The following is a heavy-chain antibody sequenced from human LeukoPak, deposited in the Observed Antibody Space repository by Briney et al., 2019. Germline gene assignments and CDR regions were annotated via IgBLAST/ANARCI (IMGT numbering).Heavy chain of an antibody. CDR2: INPNSGGT. CDR3: ASPDLNYYDSSGYYYKYGMDV. D-gene: IGHD3-22*01. J-gene: IGHJ6*02. CDR1: GYTFTVYY. Sequence: ASVKVSCKASGYTFTVYYMHWVRQAPGQGLEWMGRINPNSGGTNYAQKFQGRVTMTRDTSISTAYMELSRLRSDDTAVYYCASPDLNYYDSSGYYYKYGMDVWGQGTTVTVSS. V-gene: IGHV1-2*06.